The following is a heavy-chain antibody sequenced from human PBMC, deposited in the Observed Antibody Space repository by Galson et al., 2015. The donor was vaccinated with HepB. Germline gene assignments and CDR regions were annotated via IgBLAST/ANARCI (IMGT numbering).Heavy chain of an antibody. Sequence: SVKVSCKASGYTFTSYGISWVRQAPGQGLEWMGWISAYNGSTNYAQKLQGRVTMTTDTSTSTAYMELRSLRSDDTAVYYCARAVAGGDYFDYWGQGTLVTVSS. CDR1: GYTFTSYG. J-gene: IGHJ4*02. CDR2: ISAYNGST. V-gene: IGHV1-18*04. D-gene: IGHD6-19*01. CDR3: ARAVAGGDYFDY.